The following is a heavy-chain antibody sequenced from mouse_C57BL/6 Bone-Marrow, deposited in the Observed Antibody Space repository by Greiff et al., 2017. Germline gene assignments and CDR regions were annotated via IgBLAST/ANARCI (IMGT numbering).Heavy chain of an antibody. CDR1: GYTFTSYW. Sequence: QVQLQQPGAELVMPGASVKLSCKASGYTFTSYWMHWVKQRPGQGPEWIGEIDPSDSYTNYNQKFKGKSTLTVDKSSRTAYMQLSSLTSEDSAVYYCARGTAQATKAMDYWGQGTSVTVSS. J-gene: IGHJ4*01. CDR2: IDPSDSYT. CDR3: ARGTAQATKAMDY. V-gene: IGHV1-69*01. D-gene: IGHD3-2*02.